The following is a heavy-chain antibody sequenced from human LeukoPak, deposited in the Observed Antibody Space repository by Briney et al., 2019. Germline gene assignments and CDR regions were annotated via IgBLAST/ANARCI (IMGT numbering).Heavy chain of an antibody. CDR3: ARDSTEYSSSLYDY. CDR1: GFTFSSYS. J-gene: IGHJ4*02. Sequence: GGSLRLSCAASGFTFSSYSMNWVRQAPGKGLEWVSSISSDSSYIYYADSVKGRFTISRDNAKNSLYLQMNSLRAEDTAVYYCARDSTEYSSSLYDYWGQGTLVTVSS. D-gene: IGHD6-6*01. V-gene: IGHV3-21*01. CDR2: ISSDSSYI.